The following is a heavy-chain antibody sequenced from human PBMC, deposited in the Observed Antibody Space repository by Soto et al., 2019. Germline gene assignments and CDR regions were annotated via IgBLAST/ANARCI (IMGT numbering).Heavy chain of an antibody. CDR2: IYYSGST. CDR1: GGSISSGGYY. CDR3: ARVDSSGYYSYYYFDY. V-gene: IGHV4-31*03. D-gene: IGHD3-22*01. J-gene: IGHJ4*02. Sequence: PSETLSLTCTVSGGSISSGGYYWSWIRQHPGKGLEWIGYIYYSGSTYYNPSLKSRVTISVDTSKNQFSLKLSSVTAADTAVYYCARVDSSGYYSYYYFDYWGQGTLVTVSS.